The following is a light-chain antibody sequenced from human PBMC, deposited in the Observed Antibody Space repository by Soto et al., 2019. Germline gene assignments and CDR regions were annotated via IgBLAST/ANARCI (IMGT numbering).Light chain of an antibody. CDR3: GSHAGSSAV. Sequence: QSALTQPPSASGSPGQSVTISCTGTSRDVGAYNYVSWYQIHPAKAPKVIIYDVSKRPSGVPDRFSGSKSGNTAFLTVSGLQAEDEADYYFGSHAGSSAVFGGGTKLTVL. CDR1: SRDVGAYNY. J-gene: IGLJ2*01. V-gene: IGLV2-8*01. CDR2: DVS.